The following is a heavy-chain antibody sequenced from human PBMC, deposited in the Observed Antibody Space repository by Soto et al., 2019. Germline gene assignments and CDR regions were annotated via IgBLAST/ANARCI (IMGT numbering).Heavy chain of an antibody. D-gene: IGHD6-19*01. V-gene: IGHV3-30*03. J-gene: IGHJ4*02. CDR3: PTGGRQWLVTSDFNY. Sequence: VQLVESGGGVVQPGRSLRLSCAASGFTFSDYAMHWVRQAPGKGLEWVAVVSHDGRNTHYADSVKGRFTISRDSSKNTVSLEMTSLRAEDTAVYYCPTGGRQWLVTSDFNYWGQGALFTVSS. CDR1: GFTFSDYA. CDR2: VSHDGRNT.